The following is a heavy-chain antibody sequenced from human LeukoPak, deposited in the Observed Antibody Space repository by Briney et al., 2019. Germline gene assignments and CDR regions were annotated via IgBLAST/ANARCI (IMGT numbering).Heavy chain of an antibody. CDR3: ARDSIRYGDLDY. CDR1: GFTFSSYA. D-gene: IGHD4-17*01. J-gene: IGHJ4*02. Sequence: PGGSLRLSCAASGFTFSSYAMSWVRQAPGKGLEWVSAISGSGGSTYYADSVKGRFTISRDNSKNTLYLQMNSLRAEDTAVYYCARDSIRYGDLDYWGQGTLVTVSS. CDR2: ISGSGGST. V-gene: IGHV3-23*01.